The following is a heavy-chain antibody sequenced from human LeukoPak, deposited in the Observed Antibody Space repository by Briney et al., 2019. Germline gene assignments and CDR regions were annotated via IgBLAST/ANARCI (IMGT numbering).Heavy chain of an antibody. V-gene: IGHV3-7*01. D-gene: IGHD2-15*01. CDR2: IKQDGSEN. J-gene: IGHJ4*02. CDR3: ARQGFCSGGFCADN. Sequence: PGGSLRLSCSVSGFNFNIFWMTWVRQAPGKGLEWVANIKQDGSENYYLDSVKGRFTVSRDNAKNSLSLQMNTLRAEDTAVYYCARQGFCSGGFCADNWGQGTLVTVSS. CDR1: GFNFNIFW.